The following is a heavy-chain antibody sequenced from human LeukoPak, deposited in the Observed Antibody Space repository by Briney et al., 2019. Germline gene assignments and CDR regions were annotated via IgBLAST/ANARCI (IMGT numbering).Heavy chain of an antibody. CDR2: IWYDGSNK. D-gene: IGHD5-12*01. V-gene: IGHV3-33*01. Sequence: GGSLRLSCAASRFTFSSYGMHWVRQAPGKGLEWVAVIWYDGSNKYYADSVKGRFTISRDNSKNTLYLQMNSLRAEDTAVYYCAREAIVATIRGAFDIWGQGTMVTVSS. CDR1: RFTFSSYG. J-gene: IGHJ3*02. CDR3: AREAIVATIRGAFDI.